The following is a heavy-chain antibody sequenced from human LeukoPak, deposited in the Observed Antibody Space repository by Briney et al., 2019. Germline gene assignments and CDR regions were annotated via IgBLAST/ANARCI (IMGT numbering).Heavy chain of an antibody. CDR3: AKVRGTFGGVIALFHY. Sequence: PGGSLRLSCAASGFTFSSYAMSWVRQAPGKGLEWVSAISGSGGSTFYADSVKGRFTISRDNSKKTLYLQMNSLRADDTAVYYCAKVRGTFGGVIALFHYWGGGTLVTVS. D-gene: IGHD3-16*02. V-gene: IGHV3-23*01. CDR2: ISGSGGST. CDR1: GFTFSSYA. J-gene: IGHJ4*02.